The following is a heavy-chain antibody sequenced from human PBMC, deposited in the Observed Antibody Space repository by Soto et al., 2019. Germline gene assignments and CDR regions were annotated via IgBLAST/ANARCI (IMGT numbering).Heavy chain of an antibody. CDR2: FYYSGST. CDR3: ARQVVDGTMAGTGSFDY. V-gene: IGHV4-39*01. D-gene: IGHD3-10*01. J-gene: IGHJ4*02. CDR1: GGSISSSSYY. Sequence: QLQLQESGPGLVKPSETLSLTCTVSGGSISSSSYYWGWIRQPLGKGLEWIGSFYYSGSTYYNSYLKSRVTIPVDTSENQISLKLSAVTAADTAVYYCARQVVDGTMAGTGSFDYWGQGTLVTVSS.